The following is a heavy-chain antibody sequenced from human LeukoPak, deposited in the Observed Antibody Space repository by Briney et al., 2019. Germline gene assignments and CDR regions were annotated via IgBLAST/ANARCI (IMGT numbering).Heavy chain of an antibody. V-gene: IGHV4-61*02. CDR2: IYTSGST. Sequence: SQTLSLTCTVSGGSISSGSYYWSWIRQPAGKGLEWIGRIYTSGSTNYNPSLKSRVTISVDTSKNQFSLKLSSVTAADTAVYYCACGWWSYYYYMDVWGKGTTVTISS. J-gene: IGHJ6*03. CDR1: GGSISSGSYY. CDR3: ACGWWSYYYYMDV. D-gene: IGHD6-19*01.